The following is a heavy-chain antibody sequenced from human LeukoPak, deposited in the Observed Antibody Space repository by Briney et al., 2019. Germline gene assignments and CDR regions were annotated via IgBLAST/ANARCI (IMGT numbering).Heavy chain of an antibody. CDR2: INPNSGDS. CDR1: GYKFTGYY. V-gene: IGHV1-2*02. Sequence: SSVKVSCKASGYKFTGYYMHWVRRAPGQGLAWMGWINPNSGDSHHAQKFQGRVTMTRDTSISTAYMELSRLRSDDTAVYYCAREIGGILVFDYWGQGTLVTVSS. J-gene: IGHJ4*02. D-gene: IGHD5-18*01. CDR3: AREIGGILVFDY.